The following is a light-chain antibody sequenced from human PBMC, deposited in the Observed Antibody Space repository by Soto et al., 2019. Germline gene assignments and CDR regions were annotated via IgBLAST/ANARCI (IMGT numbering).Light chain of an antibody. CDR3: QQSYSSPRT. CDR2: AAS. Sequence: DIQMTQSPSSLSASVGDRVTITCRASQNIINYLSWYQQRPGKAPKFLIYAASTLQSGVPSRFSVSGSGIDFTLTISSLQFEDFATYYRQQSYSSPRTFGQGTKVEIK. V-gene: IGKV1-39*01. J-gene: IGKJ1*01. CDR1: QNIINY.